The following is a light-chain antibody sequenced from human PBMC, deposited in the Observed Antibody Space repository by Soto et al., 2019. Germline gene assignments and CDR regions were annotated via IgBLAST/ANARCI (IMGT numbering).Light chain of an antibody. CDR1: SSDVGRYNL. CDR2: EGS. V-gene: IGLV2-23*01. Sequence: QSALTQPASVSGSPGQSITISCTGTSSDVGRYNLVSWYQQHPGKAPKLMIYEGSKRPSGVSNRFSGSKSGNTASLTISGLQAEDEADYYCCSYAGSPFYVFGTGTKVTVL. J-gene: IGLJ1*01. CDR3: CSYAGSPFYV.